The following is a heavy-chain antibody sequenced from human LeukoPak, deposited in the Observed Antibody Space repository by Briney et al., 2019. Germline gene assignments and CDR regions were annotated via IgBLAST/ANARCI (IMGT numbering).Heavy chain of an antibody. Sequence: SETLSLTCTVSGGSISSSSYYWGWIRQPPGKGLEWIGSIYYSGSTYYNPSLKSRVTISVDTSKNRFSLKLSSVTAADTAVYYCARTPGVFDYWGQGTLVTVSS. CDR2: IYYSGST. D-gene: IGHD3-10*01. V-gene: IGHV4-39*07. CDR3: ARTPGVFDY. CDR1: GGSISSSSYY. J-gene: IGHJ4*02.